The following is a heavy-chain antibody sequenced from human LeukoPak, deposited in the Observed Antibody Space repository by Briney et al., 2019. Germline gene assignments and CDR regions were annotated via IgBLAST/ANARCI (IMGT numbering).Heavy chain of an antibody. D-gene: IGHD3-22*01. CDR1: GFTSNSHA. CDR2: INHSGST. V-gene: IGHV4-34*01. Sequence: GSLRLSCAASGFTSNSHAMSWIRQPPGKGLEWIGEINHSGSTNYNPSLKSRVIISVDTSKNQFSLKLSSVTAADTAVYYCASRDYYYDSSGYYSDYWGQGTLVTVSS. J-gene: IGHJ4*02. CDR3: ASRDYYYDSSGYYSDY.